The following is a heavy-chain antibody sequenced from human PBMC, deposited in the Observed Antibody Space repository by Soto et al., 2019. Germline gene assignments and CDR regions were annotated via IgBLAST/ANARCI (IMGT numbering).Heavy chain of an antibody. CDR1: NDSISSSD. V-gene: IGHV4-59*01. J-gene: IGHJ4*02. Sequence: SETLSLTCTVSNDSISSSDCGWIRQPPGKGREWIGYVYYSGTTTYNPALKSRVTISLDTSRNLFSLKLTSVTAADTAVYYCAREWQTVFDYWGQGTLVTVSS. CDR2: VYYSGTT. CDR3: AREWQTVFDY. D-gene: IGHD5-12*01.